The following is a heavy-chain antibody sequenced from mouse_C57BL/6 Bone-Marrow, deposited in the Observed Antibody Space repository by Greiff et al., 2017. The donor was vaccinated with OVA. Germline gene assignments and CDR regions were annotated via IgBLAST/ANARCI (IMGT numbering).Heavy chain of an antibody. V-gene: IGHV14-4*01. CDR1: GFNIKDDY. J-gene: IGHJ1*03. CDR3: ARPIYYYGSSSHWYFDV. Sequence: VQLQQSGAELVRPGASVKLSCTASGFNIKDDYMHWVKQRPEQGLEWIGWIDPENGDTEYASKFQGKATITADTSSNTAYLQLSSLTSEDTAVYYCARPIYYYGSSSHWYFDVWGTGTTVTVSS. CDR2: IDPENGDT. D-gene: IGHD1-1*01.